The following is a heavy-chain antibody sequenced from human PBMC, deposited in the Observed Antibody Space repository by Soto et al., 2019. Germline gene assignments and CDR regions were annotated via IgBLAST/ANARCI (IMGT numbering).Heavy chain of an antibody. CDR1: GGTFSSYA. CDR2: VIPYFGTA. V-gene: IGHV1-69*06. D-gene: IGHD2-15*01. J-gene: IGHJ4*02. Sequence: ASVKVSCKASGGTFSSYAVSWVRQAPGHGLEWMGGVIPYFGTANYAQKFQGRVTITADKSNSKAYMELSRLGSEDTAVYYCARSEGYCSGGSCSYSYWGQGTLVTVSS. CDR3: ARSEGYCSGGSCSYSY.